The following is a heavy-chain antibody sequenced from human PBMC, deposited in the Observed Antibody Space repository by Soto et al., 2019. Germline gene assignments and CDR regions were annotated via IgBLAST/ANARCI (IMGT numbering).Heavy chain of an antibody. V-gene: IGHV5-51*01. J-gene: IGHJ4*02. Sequence: VRQMPGKGLEWMGIIYPGDSDTRYSPSFQGQVTISADKSISTAYLQWSSLKASDTAMYYCARFPLGDWNYVFDYWGQGTQVNVS. CDR2: IYPGDSDT. D-gene: IGHD1-7*01. CDR3: ARFPLGDWNYVFDY.